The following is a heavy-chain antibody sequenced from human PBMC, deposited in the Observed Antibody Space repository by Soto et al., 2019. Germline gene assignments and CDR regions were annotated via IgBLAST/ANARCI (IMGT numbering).Heavy chain of an antibody. CDR2: IWYDGSKK. J-gene: IGHJ6*02. Sequence: QVQLVESGGGVVQPGRSLRLSCAASGFTFSSYGMHWVRQAPGKGLEWVAVIWYDGSKKYYADSVKGRFTISRDNSKNALYLQIDRLGAEDTAVYYCARGGFWSGYYYYYGMDVWGQGTTVTVSS. D-gene: IGHD3-3*01. V-gene: IGHV3-33*01. CDR1: GFTFSSYG. CDR3: ARGGFWSGYYYYYGMDV.